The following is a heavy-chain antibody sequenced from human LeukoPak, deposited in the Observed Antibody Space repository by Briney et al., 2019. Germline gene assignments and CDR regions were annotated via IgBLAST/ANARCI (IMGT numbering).Heavy chain of an antibody. Sequence: PSETLSLTCSVSVGSMKVYYWSCIRQPPGKGLEWIANINDNGHSDYNPALESRVTISVDTSKNHLSLRLRSVTAADTAVYFCARESGDYVRGSFSDYWGQGILVTVSS. J-gene: IGHJ4*02. CDR3: ARESGDYVRGSFSDY. D-gene: IGHD3-16*01. CDR1: VGSMKVYY. CDR2: INDNGHS. V-gene: IGHV4-59*12.